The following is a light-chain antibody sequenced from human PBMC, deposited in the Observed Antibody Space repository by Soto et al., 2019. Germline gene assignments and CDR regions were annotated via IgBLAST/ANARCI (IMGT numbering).Light chain of an antibody. J-gene: IGLJ3*02. Sequence: QSALTQPASVSGSPGQSITISCTGTSSDVGSYNLVSWYQQHPGKAPKLMIYEGSKRPSGVSNRFSGSKSGNTASLTISGLQAEEEAVYYGCSYAVSSTGVFGGGTKLPAL. V-gene: IGLV2-23*01. CDR3: CSYAVSSTGV. CDR2: EGS. CDR1: SSDVGSYNL.